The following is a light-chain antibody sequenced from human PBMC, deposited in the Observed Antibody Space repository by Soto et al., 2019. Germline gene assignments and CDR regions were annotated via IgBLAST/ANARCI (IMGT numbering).Light chain of an antibody. CDR3: QQYGSSQWT. CDR1: QSVSSSY. V-gene: IGKV3-20*01. J-gene: IGKJ1*01. Sequence: EIVLTQSPGTLSLSPGERATLSCRASQSVSSSYLAWYQQKPGQAPRPLIYGASSRAIGIPDRFSGSGSGTDFPLTISRLEPEDFAVYYCQQYGSSQWTFGQGTKVEIK. CDR2: GAS.